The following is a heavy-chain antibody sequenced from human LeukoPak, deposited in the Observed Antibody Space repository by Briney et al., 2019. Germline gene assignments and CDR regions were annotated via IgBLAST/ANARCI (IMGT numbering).Heavy chain of an antibody. J-gene: IGHJ6*03. CDR3: AREESHYYYYYMDV. CDR2: MNPNSGNT. CDR1: GYTFTSYD. Sequence: ASVKVSCKASGYTFTSYDINWVRQATGQGLEWMGWMNPNSGNTGYAQKFQGRGTITRNTSISTAYMELSSLRAEDTAVYYCAREESHYYYYYMDVWGKGTTVTVSS. D-gene: IGHD3-10*01. V-gene: IGHV1-8*03.